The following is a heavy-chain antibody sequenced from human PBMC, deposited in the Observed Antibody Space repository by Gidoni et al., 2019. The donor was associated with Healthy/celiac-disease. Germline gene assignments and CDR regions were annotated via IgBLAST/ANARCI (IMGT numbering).Heavy chain of an antibody. V-gene: IGHV4-59*12. CDR1: GSSLRGYY. CDR3: ARGRYRNPWGLWAYNLDY. CDR2: ASYSGTT. D-gene: IGHD2-21*01. J-gene: IGHJ4*02. Sequence: QGLLRESGPGRVKASETLDSASSGAGSSLRGYYWTWLRPPPGKTLAWIGYASYSGTTNYISSLKRRVSMSVDTSKNQFSLNLDSVNAADTAVYYCARGRYRNPWGLWAYNLDYWGQGTLVTVSS.